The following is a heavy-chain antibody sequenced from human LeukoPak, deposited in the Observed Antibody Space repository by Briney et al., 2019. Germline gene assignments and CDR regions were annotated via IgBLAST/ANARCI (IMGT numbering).Heavy chain of an antibody. CDR2: IYTSGST. V-gene: IGHV4-4*07. D-gene: IGHD2-2*01. Sequence: SETLSLTCTVSGGSISSYYWSWIRQPAGKGLEWIGRIYTSGSTNYNPSLKSRVTMSVDTSKNQFSLKLSSVTAADTAVYYCARESYCSSTSCYQDYWGQGTLVTVSS. J-gene: IGHJ4*02. CDR3: ARESYCSSTSCYQDY. CDR1: GGSISSYY.